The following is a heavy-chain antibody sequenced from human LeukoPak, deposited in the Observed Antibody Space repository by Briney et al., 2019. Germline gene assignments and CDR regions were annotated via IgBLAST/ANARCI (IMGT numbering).Heavy chain of an antibody. D-gene: IGHD6-13*01. CDR1: GYTLTGYY. CDR3: AIAAAAHNNWFDP. V-gene: IGHV1-2*02. CDR2: INPNSGGT. Sequence: GASVKVSCKASGYTLTGYYMHWVRQASGQGLEWMGWINPNSGGTNYAQKFQGRVTMTGDTSISTAYMELSRLRSDDTAVYYCAIAAAAHNNWFDPWGQGTLVTVSS. J-gene: IGHJ5*02.